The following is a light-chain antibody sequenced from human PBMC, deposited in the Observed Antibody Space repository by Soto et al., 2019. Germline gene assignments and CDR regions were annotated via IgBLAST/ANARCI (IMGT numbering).Light chain of an antibody. CDR1: QSVGSSY. V-gene: IGKV3-20*01. CDR3: QQYGSSPPWT. J-gene: IGKJ1*01. CDR2: GAS. Sequence: EIVLTQSPGTLSLSPGERATLSCRASQSVGSSYLAWYQQKPGQAPRLLIYGASSRATGIPDRFSGSGPGTDFTLTISRREPEDFAVYYCQQYGSSPPWTFGQGTKVEIK.